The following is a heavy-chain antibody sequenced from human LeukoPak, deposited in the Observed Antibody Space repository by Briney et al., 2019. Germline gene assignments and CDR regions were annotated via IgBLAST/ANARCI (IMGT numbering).Heavy chain of an antibody. CDR2: IYSDGDS. D-gene: IGHD2-8*02. CDR3: ASHYCSAGSCYFDG. V-gene: IGHV3-53*01. CDR1: GFSFSYNY. J-gene: IGHJ4*02. Sequence: GGSLRLSCVVSGFSFSYNYMSWVRQAPGKGLEWVSFIYSDGDSSYADSVKERLIISKDNSKNTVYLQMNRLRPEDTAVYYCASHYCSAGSCYFDGWGQGTLVTVSS.